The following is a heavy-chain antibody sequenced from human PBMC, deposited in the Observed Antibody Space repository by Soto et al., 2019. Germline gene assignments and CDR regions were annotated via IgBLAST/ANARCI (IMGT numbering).Heavy chain of an antibody. Sequence: PGGSLRLSCAASGFTFSGSAMHWVRQASGKGLEWVGRIRSKANSYATAYAASVKGRFTISRDDSKNTAYLQMNSLKTEDTAVYYCTSRPYYDILTGQMDYYYYYGMDVWGQGTTVTVSS. J-gene: IGHJ6*02. CDR2: IRSKANSYAT. D-gene: IGHD3-9*01. CDR3: TSRPYYDILTGQMDYYYYYGMDV. CDR1: GFTFSGSA. V-gene: IGHV3-73*01.